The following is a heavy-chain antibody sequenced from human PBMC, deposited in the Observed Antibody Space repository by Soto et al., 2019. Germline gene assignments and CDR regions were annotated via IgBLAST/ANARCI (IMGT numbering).Heavy chain of an antibody. D-gene: IGHD2-2*01. CDR2: IYWDDDK. J-gene: IGHJ6*02. CDR3: ARSSPDQGYFYGVDV. CDR1: GFSLNTYGVG. Sequence: QITLKESDPALVKPTQTLTLTCTFSGFSLNTYGVGVGWIRQPPGKTLAWLALIYWDDDKRYSPSLKSRLTITKDASKDQVVLTMTNMDPVDTATYYCARSSPDQGYFYGVDVWGQGTTVTVSS. V-gene: IGHV2-5*02.